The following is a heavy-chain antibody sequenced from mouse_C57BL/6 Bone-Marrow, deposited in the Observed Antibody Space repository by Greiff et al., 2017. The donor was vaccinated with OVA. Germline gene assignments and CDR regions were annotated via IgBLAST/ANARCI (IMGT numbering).Heavy chain of an antibody. J-gene: IGHJ3*01. CDR1: GFNIKDDY. V-gene: IGHV14-4*01. CDR3: TTKRFYSNPWCAD. CDR2: IDPENGDT. D-gene: IGHD2-5*01. Sequence: EVQLQQSGAELVRPGASVKLSCTASGFNIKDDYMHWVKQRPEQGLEWIGWIDPENGDTEYASKFQGKATITADTSSNTAYLQLSSLTSEDTAVYYCTTKRFYSNPWCADWGQGTLVTVSA.